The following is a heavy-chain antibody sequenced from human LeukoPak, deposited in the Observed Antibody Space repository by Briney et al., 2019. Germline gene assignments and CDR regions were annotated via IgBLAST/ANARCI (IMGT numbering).Heavy chain of an antibody. V-gene: IGHV4-59*01. D-gene: IGHD4-17*01. CDR3: ARDLGVGHDYGDYGY. Sequence: PSETLSLTCTVSGGSISSYYWSWIRQPPGKGLEWIGYIYYSGSTNYNPSLKSRVAISVDTSKNQFSLKLSSVTAADTAVYYCARDLGVGHDYGDYGYWGQGTLVTVSS. CDR2: IYYSGST. CDR1: GGSISSYY. J-gene: IGHJ4*02.